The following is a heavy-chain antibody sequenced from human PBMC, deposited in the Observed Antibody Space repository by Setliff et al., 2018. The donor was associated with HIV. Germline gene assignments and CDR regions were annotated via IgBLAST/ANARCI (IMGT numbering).Heavy chain of an antibody. V-gene: IGHV3-23*01. Sequence: GSLRLSCAASGFTFSSFAMRWVRRAPGKGMEWVSAISGAGVDTKSADSVKGRFTISRDNSKTTVYLKMNRLRAEDTAVYFCAKAYMLGSGSFVDADYHYGMDVWGPGTMVTVSS. CDR1: GFTFSSFA. D-gene: IGHD3-10*01. CDR2: ISGAGVDT. J-gene: IGHJ6*02. CDR3: AKAYMLGSGSFVDADYHYGMDV.